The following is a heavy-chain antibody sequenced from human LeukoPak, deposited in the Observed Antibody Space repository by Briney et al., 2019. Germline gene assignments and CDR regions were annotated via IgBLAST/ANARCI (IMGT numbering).Heavy chain of an antibody. Sequence: PGGSLRLSCAASGFTFSSYGMHWVRQAPGKGLEWVAVISYDGSNKYYADSVKGRFTISRDNSKNTLYLQMNSLRAEDTAVYYCAKDPGRWELWNTFQHWGQGTLVTVSS. D-gene: IGHD1-26*01. CDR1: GFTFSSYG. CDR2: ISYDGSNK. V-gene: IGHV3-30*18. CDR3: AKDPGRWELWNTFQH. J-gene: IGHJ1*01.